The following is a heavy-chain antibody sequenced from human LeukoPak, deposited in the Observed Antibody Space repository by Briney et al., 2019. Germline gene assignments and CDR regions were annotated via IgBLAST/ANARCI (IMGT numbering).Heavy chain of an antibody. CDR3: ARAPLARDNWFDP. J-gene: IGHJ5*02. D-gene: IGHD2-21*01. Sequence: ASVKVSCKASGYTFTGYYIHWVRQAPGQGLEWMGWISAYNGNTNYAQKLQGRVTMTTDTSTSTAYMELRSLRSDDTAVYYCARAPLARDNWFDPWGQGTLVTVSS. CDR2: ISAYNGNT. CDR1: GYTFTGYY. V-gene: IGHV1-18*04.